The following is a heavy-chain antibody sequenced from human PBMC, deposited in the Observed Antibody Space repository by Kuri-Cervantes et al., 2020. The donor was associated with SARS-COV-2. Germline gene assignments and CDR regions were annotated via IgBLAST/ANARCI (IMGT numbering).Heavy chain of an antibody. V-gene: IGHV3-21*01. CDR2: ISGSGSYI. J-gene: IGHJ4*02. CDR1: GFSLSRYT. CDR3: ARDTGDDFDY. D-gene: IGHD3-10*01. Sequence: GESLKISCAASGFSLSRYTMNWVRQAPGKALEWVSSISGSGSYIYYADSVKGRFTISKESGENSLYLHMNSLRAEDTAVYYCARDTGDDFDYWGQGTLVTVSS.